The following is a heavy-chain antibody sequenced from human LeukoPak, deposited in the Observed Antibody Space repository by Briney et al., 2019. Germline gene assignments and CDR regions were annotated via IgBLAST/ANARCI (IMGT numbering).Heavy chain of an antibody. CDR1: GFTFSSTG. CDR3: ATEGGSLEKINY. CDR2: IWYDGSNK. J-gene: IGHJ4*02. D-gene: IGHD5-24*01. Sequence: EGSLRLSCAASGFTFSSTGMHWVRQAPGKGLEWVAVIWYDGSNKYYADSVKGRFTISRDNSKNTLYLQMNSLRAEDTAVYYCATEGGSLEKINYWGQGTLVTVSS. V-gene: IGHV3-33*01.